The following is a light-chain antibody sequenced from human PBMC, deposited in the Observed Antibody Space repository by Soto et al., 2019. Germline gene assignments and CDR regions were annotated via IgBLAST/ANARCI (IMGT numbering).Light chain of an antibody. J-gene: IGKJ5*01. Sequence: AQSPSKLSESTGERATLSCSSSQSVSSNLAWYQQKPGQAPRLLIYGASARANGIPARFTGSGSGTEFTLTISSLQSEDFAVYYCKQYNNWPPITFGQGTRLEI. CDR3: KQYNNWPPIT. V-gene: IGKV3-15*01. CDR2: GAS. CDR1: QSVSSN.